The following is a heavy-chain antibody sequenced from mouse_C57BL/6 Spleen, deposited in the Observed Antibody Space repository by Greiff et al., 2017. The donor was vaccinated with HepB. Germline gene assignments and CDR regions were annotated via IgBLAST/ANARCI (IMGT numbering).Heavy chain of an antibody. CDR1: GYTFTSYW. D-gene: IGHD1-1*01. CDR2: IHPSDSDT. CDR3: AIETGAYYGSSYAMDY. V-gene: IGHV1-74*01. J-gene: IGHJ4*01. Sequence: VQLQQPGAELVKPGASVKVSCKASGYTFTSYWMHWVKQRPGQGLEWIGRIHPSDSDTNYNQKFKGKATLTVDKSSSTAYMQLSSLTSEDSAVYYCAIETGAYYGSSYAMDYWGQGTSVTVSS.